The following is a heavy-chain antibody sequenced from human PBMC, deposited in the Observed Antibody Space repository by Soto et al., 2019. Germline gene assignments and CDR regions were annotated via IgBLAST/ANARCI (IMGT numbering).Heavy chain of an antibody. CDR2: INHSGST. J-gene: IGHJ4*02. CDR3: ARRMVRGVIIHY. D-gene: IGHD3-10*01. Sequence: QVQLQQWGAGLLKPSETLSLTCAVYGGSFSGYYWSWIRQPPGKGLEWIGEINHSGSTNYNPSLKSRVTISVDASKNQFSLKLSSVTAEDTAVYYCARRMVRGVIIHYWGQGTLVTVSS. V-gene: IGHV4-34*01. CDR1: GGSFSGYY.